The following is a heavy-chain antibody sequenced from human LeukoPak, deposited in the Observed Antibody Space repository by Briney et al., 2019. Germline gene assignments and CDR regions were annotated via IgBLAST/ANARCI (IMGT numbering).Heavy chain of an antibody. J-gene: IGHJ4*02. D-gene: IGHD1-26*01. CDR1: GYTFTGYY. CDR3: ARELGETSGMGY. Sequence: ASVKVSCKASGYTFTGYYMHWVRQAPGQGLEWTGWINPNSGGTNYAQKFQGRVTMTRDTSISTAYMELSRLRSDDTAVYYCARELGETSGMGYWGQGTLVTVSS. V-gene: IGHV1-2*02. CDR2: INPNSGGT.